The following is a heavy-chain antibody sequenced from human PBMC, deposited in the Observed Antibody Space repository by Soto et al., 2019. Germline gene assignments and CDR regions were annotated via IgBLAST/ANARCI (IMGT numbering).Heavy chain of an antibody. D-gene: IGHD3-3*01. Sequence: ITLQESGPTLVKPTQTLTLTCTFSGFSLTSNGVSVGWIRQPPGKALEWLALISWDDRKRYSPSLKTRLTITQDTSKNQVVLAMTNMDDVDTATYYCAHRLPDYDFGYYSGLDVWGQGITVTVSS. V-gene: IGHV2-5*02. CDR3: AHRLPDYDFGYYSGLDV. CDR2: ISWDDRK. CDR1: GFSLTSNGVS. J-gene: IGHJ6*02.